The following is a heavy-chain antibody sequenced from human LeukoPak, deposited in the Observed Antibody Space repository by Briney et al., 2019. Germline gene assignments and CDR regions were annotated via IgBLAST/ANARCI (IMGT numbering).Heavy chain of an antibody. CDR2: MNPNSGNT. J-gene: IGHJ5*02. CDR1: GYTFTSYD. CDR3: AICDGGDWFDP. Sequence: GASVKVSCKASGYTFTSYDINWVRQATGQGVEWMGWMNPNSGNTGYAQKFQGRVTITRNTSISTAYMELSSLRSEDTAVYYCAICDGGDWFDPWGQGTLVTVSS. D-gene: IGHD4-23*01. V-gene: IGHV1-8*03.